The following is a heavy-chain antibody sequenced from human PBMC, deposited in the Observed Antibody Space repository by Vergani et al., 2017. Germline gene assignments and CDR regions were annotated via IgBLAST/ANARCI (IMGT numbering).Heavy chain of an antibody. J-gene: IGHJ4*02. CDR3: ARDIDDYVAGV. CDR2: INHSGST. Sequence: QVQLQQWGAGLLKPSETLSLTCAVYGGSFSGYYWSWIRQPPGKGLEWIGEINHSGSTNYNPSLKSRVTISVDTSKNQFSLKLSSVTAADTAVYYCARDIDDYVAGVWGQGTLVTVSS. CDR1: GGSFSGYY. D-gene: IGHD3-16*01. V-gene: IGHV4-34*01.